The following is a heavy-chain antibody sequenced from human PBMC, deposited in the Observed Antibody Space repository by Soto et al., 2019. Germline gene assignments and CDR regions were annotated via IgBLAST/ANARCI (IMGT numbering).Heavy chain of an antibody. CDR2: IKQDGSEK. CDR3: ARGGRGSYYDFWSGYVFDY. D-gene: IGHD3-3*01. V-gene: IGHV3-7*03. Sequence: GGSLRLSCAASGFTFSSYWMSWVRQAPGKGLEWVANIKQDGSEKYYVDSVKGRFTISRDNAKNSLYLQMNSLRAEDTAVYYCARGGRGSYYDFWSGYVFDYWGQGTLVTVSS. J-gene: IGHJ4*02. CDR1: GFTFSSYW.